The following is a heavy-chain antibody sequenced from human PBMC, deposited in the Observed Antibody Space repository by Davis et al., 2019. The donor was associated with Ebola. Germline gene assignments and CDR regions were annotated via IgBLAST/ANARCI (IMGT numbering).Heavy chain of an antibody. CDR2: IGWNSDNI. V-gene: IGHV3-9*01. Sequence: SLKISCTASGFPFDDYAMHWVRQAPGKGLEWVSSIGWNSDNIDYEDSVKGRFTISRDNSKNRLYLQMNSLRAEDTAVYYCAKDPPGGEYLDHWGQGTLVTVSS. CDR3: AKDPPGGEYLDH. CDR1: GFPFDDYA. D-gene: IGHD3-16*01. J-gene: IGHJ4*02.